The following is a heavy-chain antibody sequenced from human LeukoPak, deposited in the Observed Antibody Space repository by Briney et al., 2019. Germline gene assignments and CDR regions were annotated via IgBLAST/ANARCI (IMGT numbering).Heavy chain of an antibody. CDR3: ARDVGHSDFWSGYYTDDAFDI. Sequence: PGGSLRLSCAASGFTFSSYSMNWVRQAPGKGLEWVSSISSSSSYIYYADSVKGRFTISRDNAKNSLYLQMNSLRAEDTAVYYCARDVGHSDFWSGYYTDDAFDIWGQGTMVTVSS. D-gene: IGHD3-3*01. J-gene: IGHJ3*02. CDR1: GFTFSSYS. CDR2: ISSSSSYI. V-gene: IGHV3-21*01.